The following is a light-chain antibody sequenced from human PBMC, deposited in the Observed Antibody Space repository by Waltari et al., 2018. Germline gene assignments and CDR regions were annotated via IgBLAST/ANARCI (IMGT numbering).Light chain of an antibody. CDR1: QDISNW. V-gene: IGKV1-12*01. Sequence: DIQMTQSPSSLSASVGEKVTITCRASQDISNWLAWYQQKPGKAPKLLISAASSLQSGVPSRFSGSGSGTDYTLTISSLQPEDFATYYCQQGYNIPRTFGQGTKVEIK. CDR2: AAS. CDR3: QQGYNIPRT. J-gene: IGKJ1*01.